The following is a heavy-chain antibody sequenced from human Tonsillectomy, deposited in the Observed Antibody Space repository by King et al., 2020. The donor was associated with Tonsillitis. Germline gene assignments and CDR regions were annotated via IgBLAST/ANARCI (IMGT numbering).Heavy chain of an antibody. CDR1: GFTFSGYG. CDR2: ICYDGSTK. CDR3: ARANSSSDAFDI. J-gene: IGHJ3*02. Sequence: VQLVESGGGVVQPGRSLRLSCAASGFTFSGYGMHWVRQAPGKGLECVAVICYDGSTKYYADSVKGLFPISRDNSKKTLYLQMNSLRAEDTAVYYCARANSSSDAFDIWGQGTMVTVSS. D-gene: IGHD4/OR15-4a*01. V-gene: IGHV3-33*01.